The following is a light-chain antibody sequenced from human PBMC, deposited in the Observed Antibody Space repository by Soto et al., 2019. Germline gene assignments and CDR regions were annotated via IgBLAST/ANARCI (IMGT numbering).Light chain of an antibody. Sequence: EIVLTQSPATLSLSPGERATLSCRASQSVTSYLAWYQQKPGQAPRLLIYDTSIRATGIPARFSGSGSGTDFTLTISSLEPEDFAVYYCQQRRNTFGQGTKLEIK. V-gene: IGKV3-11*01. J-gene: IGKJ2*01. CDR3: QQRRNT. CDR2: DTS. CDR1: QSVTSY.